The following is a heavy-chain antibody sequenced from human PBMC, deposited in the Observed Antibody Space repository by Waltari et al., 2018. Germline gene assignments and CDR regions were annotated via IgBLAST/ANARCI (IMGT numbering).Heavy chain of an antibody. D-gene: IGHD3-3*01. J-gene: IGHJ4*02. CDR3: ARGGLRFLDGLDY. CDR1: GGSISSYY. V-gene: IGHV4-59*01. CDR2: IYYSGST. Sequence: QVQLQESGPGLVKPSETLSLTCTVSGGSISSYYWSWIRQPPGKGLEWIGYIYYSGSTNYNPPLKSRVTISVDTSKNQFSLKLSSVTAADTAVYYCARGGLRFLDGLDYWGQGILVTVSS.